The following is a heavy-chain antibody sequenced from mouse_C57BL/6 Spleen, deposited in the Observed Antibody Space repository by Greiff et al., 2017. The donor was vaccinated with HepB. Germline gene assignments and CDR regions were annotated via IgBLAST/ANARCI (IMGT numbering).Heavy chain of an antibody. CDR1: GFTFSSYT. J-gene: IGHJ3*01. Sequence: EVKLVESGGGLVKPGGSLKLSCAASGFTFSSYTMSWVRQTPEKRLEWVATISGGGGNTYYPDSVKGRFTISRDNAKNTLYLQMSSLRSEDTALYYCARQDYDYEWAWFAYWGQGTLVTVSA. D-gene: IGHD2-4*01. V-gene: IGHV5-9*01. CDR2: ISGGGGNT. CDR3: ARQDYDYEWAWFAY.